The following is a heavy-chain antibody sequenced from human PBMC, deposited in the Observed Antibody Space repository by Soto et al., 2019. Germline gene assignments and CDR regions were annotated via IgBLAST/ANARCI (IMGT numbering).Heavy chain of an antibody. D-gene: IGHD1-20*01. CDR3: ARGGQDITGYYYYMDV. J-gene: IGHJ6*03. CDR1: GGSISSYY. CDR2: IYYSGST. Sequence: SETLSLTCTVSGGSISSYYWSWIRQPPGKGLEWIGYIYYSGSTNYNPSLKSRVTISVDTSKNQFSLKLSSVTAADTAVYYCARGGQDITGYYYYMDVWGKGTTVTVSS. V-gene: IGHV4-59*01.